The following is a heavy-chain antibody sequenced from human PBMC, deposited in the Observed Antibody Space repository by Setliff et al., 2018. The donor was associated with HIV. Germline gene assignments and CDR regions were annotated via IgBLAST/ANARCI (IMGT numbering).Heavy chain of an antibody. CDR2: IDWDDNK. J-gene: IGHJ4*02. V-gene: IGHV2-70*04. CDR3: ARMRYFDWMMIDY. CDR1: GFSLNTPGMR. D-gene: IGHD3-9*01. Sequence: PTLVNPTQTLTLTCTFSGFSLNTPGMRVSWIRQPPGKALEWLARIDWDDNKFYNTSLKTRLTISKDTSKNQVVLTMPNMDPVDTATYYCARMRYFDWMMIDYWGQGTLVTVSS.